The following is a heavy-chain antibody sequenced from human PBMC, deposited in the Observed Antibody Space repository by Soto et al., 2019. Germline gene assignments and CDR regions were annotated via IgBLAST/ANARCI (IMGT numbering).Heavy chain of an antibody. Sequence: GGSLRLSCAASGFTFSSYAMSWVRQAPGKGLEWVSAISGSGGSTYYADSVKGRFTISRDNSKNTLYLQMNSLRAEDTAVYYCAGTVRFLEWLLYYWGQGTLVTVSS. J-gene: IGHJ4*02. CDR2: ISGSGGST. CDR1: GFTFSSYA. V-gene: IGHV3-23*01. CDR3: AGTVRFLEWLLYY. D-gene: IGHD3-3*01.